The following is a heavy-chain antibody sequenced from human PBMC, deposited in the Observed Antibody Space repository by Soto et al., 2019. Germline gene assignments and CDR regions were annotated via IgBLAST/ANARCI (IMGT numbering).Heavy chain of an antibody. CDR2: IYYSGNT. Sequence: ETLSLTCTVSGGSISYYYWGWIRQPPGKGLGWIGSIYYSGNTHYNPSLKSRVTISVDTSMNQFSLNLDSVTAVDSAVYYCVRGGYVHAFDYWGQGALVTVS. CDR1: GGSISYYY. V-gene: IGHV4-59*01. D-gene: IGHD5-12*01. CDR3: VRGGYVHAFDY. J-gene: IGHJ4*02.